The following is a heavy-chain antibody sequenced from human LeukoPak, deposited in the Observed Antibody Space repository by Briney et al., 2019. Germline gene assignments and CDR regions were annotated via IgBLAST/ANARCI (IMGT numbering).Heavy chain of an antibody. CDR2: IIPSGTT. Sequence: PSETLSVTCPVKGEAFSSYYWSWIRQSPGTGLEWIGEIIPSGTTKYNPSLQSRVTISVDTSKNQFYLNLTSVTDADTAVYYCTRGRARRDGYSYWGQGNAVTVSS. CDR3: TRGRARRDGYSY. CDR1: GEAFSSYY. V-gene: IGHV4-34*01. J-gene: IGHJ4*02. D-gene: IGHD5-24*01.